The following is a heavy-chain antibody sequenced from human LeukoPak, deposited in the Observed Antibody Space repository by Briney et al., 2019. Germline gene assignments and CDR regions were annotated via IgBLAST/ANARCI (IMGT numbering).Heavy chain of an antibody. J-gene: IGHJ4*02. Sequence: PGGSLRLSSAASGLTFSNYAMSWFRPAPGMGLTQAPAIRPSADSTSYADSVKGRFAISRDNSKNTLYLQMDSLRAEDTAVYYCAKRESSSSWYNYFDYWGQGTLVTVSS. CDR3: AKRESSSSWYNYFDY. CDR2: IRPSADST. V-gene: IGHV3-23*01. CDR1: GLTFSNYA. D-gene: IGHD6-13*01.